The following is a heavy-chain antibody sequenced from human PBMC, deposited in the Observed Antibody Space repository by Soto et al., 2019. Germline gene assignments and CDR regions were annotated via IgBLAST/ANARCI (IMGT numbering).Heavy chain of an antibody. V-gene: IGHV4-59*01. D-gene: IGHD2-15*01. Sequence: SETLSLTCTVSGGSISSYYWSWIRQPPGKGLEWIGYIYYSGSTNYNPSLKSRVTISVDTSKNQFSLKLSSVTAADTAVYYCARDVVSSDYYYYGMDVWGQGTTVTVSS. CDR1: GGSISSYY. J-gene: IGHJ6*02. CDR2: IYYSGST. CDR3: ARDVVSSDYYYYGMDV.